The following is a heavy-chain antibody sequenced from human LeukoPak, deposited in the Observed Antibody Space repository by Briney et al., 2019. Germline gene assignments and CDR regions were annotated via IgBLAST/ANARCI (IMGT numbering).Heavy chain of an antibody. Sequence: GSLRVSRTVSGYTLTELFMHWVRQAPGKGLEWVGGFDPEDGETIYAQTLQGGVTMSEDTSTDTAYMELSSLRSEDTAVYYCATDNGYSSVSGRAFDYWGQGTLVTVSS. CDR2: FDPEDGET. J-gene: IGHJ4*02. CDR3: ATDNGYSSVSGRAFDY. CDR1: GYTLTELF. D-gene: IGHD6-19*01. V-gene: IGHV1-24*01.